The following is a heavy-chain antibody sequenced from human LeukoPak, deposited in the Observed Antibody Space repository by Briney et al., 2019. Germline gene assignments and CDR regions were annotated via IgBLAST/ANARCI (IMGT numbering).Heavy chain of an antibody. J-gene: IGHJ3*02. D-gene: IGHD3-10*01. CDR3: ARTMVRGVIITGSAFDI. V-gene: IGHV3-23*01. CDR1: GFTFSSYG. Sequence: PGRSLRLSCAASGFTFSSYGMHWVRQAPGKGLEWVSAISGSGGSTYYADSVKGRFTISRDNSKNTLYLQMNSLRAEDTAVYYCARTMVRGVIITGSAFDIWGQGTMVTVSS. CDR2: ISGSGGST.